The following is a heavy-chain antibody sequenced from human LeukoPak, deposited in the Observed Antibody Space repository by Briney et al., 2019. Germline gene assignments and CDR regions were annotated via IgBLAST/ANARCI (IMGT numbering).Heavy chain of an antibody. V-gene: IGHV4-4*07. J-gene: IGHJ4*02. CDR2: IYTSGST. Sequence: PSETLSLTCTVSGGSISSYYWSWIRQPAGKGLEWIGRIYTSGSTNYNPSLKSRVTMSVDTSKNQFSLKLSSVTAADTAVYYCARRTGIAAAGTSRFDYWGQGTLVTVSS. D-gene: IGHD6-13*01. CDR3: ARRTGIAAAGTSRFDY. CDR1: GGSISSYY.